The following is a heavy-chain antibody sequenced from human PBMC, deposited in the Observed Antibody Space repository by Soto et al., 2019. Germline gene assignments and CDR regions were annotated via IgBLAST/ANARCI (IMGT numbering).Heavy chain of an antibody. Sequence: PSETLSLTCTVSGGSISSYYWSWIRQPPGKGLEWIGYIYYSGSTNYNPSLKSRVTISVDTSKNQFSLKLSSVTAADTAVYYCARDVGYGHFDYWGQGTLVTVSS. CDR3: ARDVGYGHFDY. CDR2: IYYSGST. V-gene: IGHV4-59*01. J-gene: IGHJ4*02. D-gene: IGHD5-12*01. CDR1: GGSISSYY.